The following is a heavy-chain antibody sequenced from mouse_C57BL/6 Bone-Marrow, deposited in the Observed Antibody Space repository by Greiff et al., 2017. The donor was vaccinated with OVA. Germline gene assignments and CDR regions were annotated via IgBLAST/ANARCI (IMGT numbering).Heavy chain of an antibody. CDR2: IYPSDSET. Sequence: VKLQESGAELVRPGSSVKLSCKASGYTFTSYWMDWVKQRPGQGLEWIGNIYPSDSETHYNQKFKDKATLTVDKSSSTAYMQLSSLTSEDSAIDYYASLWYFDVCGTGTTVTVSS. CDR1: GYTFTSYW. V-gene: IGHV1-61*01. CDR3: ASLWYFDV. J-gene: IGHJ1*03.